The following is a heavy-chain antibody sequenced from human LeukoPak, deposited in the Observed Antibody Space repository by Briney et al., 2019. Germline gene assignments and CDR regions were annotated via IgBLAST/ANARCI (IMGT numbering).Heavy chain of an antibody. V-gene: IGHV3-21*01. Sequence: PGGSLRLSCATSGFTFSSYSMNWVRQAPGKGLEWDSSISSSSSYIYYADSVKGRFTISRDNAKNSLYLQMNSLRAEDTAVYYCARAVYGFDAFDIWGQGTMVTVSS. CDR2: ISSSSSYI. CDR3: ARAVYGFDAFDI. D-gene: IGHD4-17*01. J-gene: IGHJ3*02. CDR1: GFTFSSYS.